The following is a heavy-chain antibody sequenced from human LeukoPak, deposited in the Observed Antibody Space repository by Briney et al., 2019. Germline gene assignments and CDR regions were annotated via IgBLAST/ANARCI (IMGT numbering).Heavy chain of an antibody. CDR1: GGSISSYH. J-gene: IGHJ4*02. Sequence: SETLSLTCTASGGSISSYHRSWIRQPAGKGLEWIGRIYTSGSTNYNPSLKSRVTMSIDTSKNQFSLQLSSVTAADTAVYYCARSYTNYGCYLDYWGQGTLVTVSS. CDR3: ARSYTNYGCYLDY. CDR2: IYTSGST. V-gene: IGHV4-4*07. D-gene: IGHD4-11*01.